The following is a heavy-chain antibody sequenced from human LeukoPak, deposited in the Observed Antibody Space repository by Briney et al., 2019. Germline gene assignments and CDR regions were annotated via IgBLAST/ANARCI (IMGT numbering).Heavy chain of an antibody. V-gene: IGHV3-48*01. CDR2: IRYTSET. D-gene: IGHD5-12*01. CDR3: ARDAGNSGYGCDL. Sequence: GGSLRLSCAASGFILGQYGFNWVRQAPGKGLEWVSHIRYTSETFYADSVEGRFTISRDHARNSLYLQMNNLRGEDTAIYYCARDAGNSGYGCDLWGQGTLVTVSS. CDR1: GFILGQYG. J-gene: IGHJ5*02.